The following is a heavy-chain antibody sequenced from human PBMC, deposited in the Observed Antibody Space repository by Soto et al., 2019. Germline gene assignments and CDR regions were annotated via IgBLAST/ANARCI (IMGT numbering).Heavy chain of an antibody. V-gene: IGHV3-23*01. CDR1: GFTFSSYA. Sequence: GGSLRLSCAASGFTFSSYAMSWVRQAPGKGLEWGSAISGSGGSTYYADSVKGRFTISRDNSKNTLYLQMNSLRAEDTAVYYFAKDGPYVDTAMWFDYWGQGTLVTVSS. J-gene: IGHJ4*02. D-gene: IGHD5-18*01. CDR3: AKDGPYVDTAMWFDY. CDR2: ISGSGGST.